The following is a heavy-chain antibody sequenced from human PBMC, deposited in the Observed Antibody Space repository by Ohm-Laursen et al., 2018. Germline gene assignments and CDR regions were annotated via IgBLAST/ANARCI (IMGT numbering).Heavy chain of an antibody. D-gene: IGHD6-19*01. V-gene: IGHV4-39*07. CDR1: GGSISSSSYY. Sequence: SDTLSLTCPVSGGSISSSSYYWGWIRQPPGEGLEWIGSIYYSGSTYYNPSLKRRVTLSADSSNSQFSMRLTSVTAADTATYYCARGSGFFKLDVWGQGTTVTVSS. CDR3: ARGSGFFKLDV. CDR2: IYYSGST. J-gene: IGHJ6*02.